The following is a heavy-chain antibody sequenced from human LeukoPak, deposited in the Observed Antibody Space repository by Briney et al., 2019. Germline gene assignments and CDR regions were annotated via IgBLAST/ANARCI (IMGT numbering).Heavy chain of an antibody. CDR3: ARDWPARGYSYDYYFDY. CDR2: INPHSGGT. D-gene: IGHD5-18*01. V-gene: IGHV1-2*02. Sequence: ASVKVSCKASGYTFTGYYIHWVRQAPGQGLEWMGWINPHSGGTNYAQKFRGRVTMTRDTSISTAYMELSRLRSDDTAVYYCARDWPARGYSYDYYFDYWGQGTLVTVSS. J-gene: IGHJ4*02. CDR1: GYTFTGYY.